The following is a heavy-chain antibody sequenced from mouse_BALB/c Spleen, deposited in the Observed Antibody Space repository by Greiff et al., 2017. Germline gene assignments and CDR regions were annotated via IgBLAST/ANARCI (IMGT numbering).Heavy chain of an antibody. J-gene: IGHJ3*01. CDR2: IYPGDGDT. D-gene: IGHD2-10*02. V-gene: IGHV1-82*01. Sequence: QVQLQQSGPELVKPGASVKISCKASGYAFSSSWMNWVKQRPGQGLEWIGRIYPGDGDTNYNGKFKGKATLTADKSSSTAYMQLSSLTSVDSAVYFCAREYPRRAWFAYWGQGTLVTVSA. CDR3: AREYPRRAWFAY. CDR1: GYAFSSSW.